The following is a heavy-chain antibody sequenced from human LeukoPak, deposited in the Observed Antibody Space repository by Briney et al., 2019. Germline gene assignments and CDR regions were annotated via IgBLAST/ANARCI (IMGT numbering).Heavy chain of an antibody. CDR1: GGSVSSGSYY. J-gene: IGHJ4*02. CDR2: IYYSGST. V-gene: IGHV4-61*01. Sequence: PSETLSLTCTDSGGSVSSGSYYWSWIRQPPGKGLEWIGYIYYSGSTNYNPSLKSRVTISVDTSKNQFSLKLSSVTAADTAVYYCARSEQLDFDYWGQGTLVTVSS. D-gene: IGHD6-13*01. CDR3: ARSEQLDFDY.